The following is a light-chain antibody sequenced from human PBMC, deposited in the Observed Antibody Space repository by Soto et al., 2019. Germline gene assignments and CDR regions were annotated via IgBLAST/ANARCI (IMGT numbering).Light chain of an antibody. J-gene: IGKJ1*01. V-gene: IGKV3-20*01. CDR3: QQYDKFPRT. CDR2: GAS. Sequence: EIVLTQSPGTLSLSPGERATLSCRASQSVSSSYLAWYQQKPGQAPRLLIYGASSRATGIPDRFSGSGSETDFTLTISRLEPEDFAVYYCQQYDKFPRTFGQGTRWIS. CDR1: QSVSSSY.